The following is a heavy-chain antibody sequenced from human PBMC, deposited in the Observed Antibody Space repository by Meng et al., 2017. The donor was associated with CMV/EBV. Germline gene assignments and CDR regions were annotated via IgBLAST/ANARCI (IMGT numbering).Heavy chain of an antibody. D-gene: IGHD3-3*01. CDR1: GYTFTGYY. CDR3: ARVTDFWSTPWGFDP. V-gene: IGHV1-2*02. J-gene: IGHJ5*01. Sequence: ASVKVSCKASGYTFTGYYMHWVRQAPGQGLEWMGWINANSGGTNYAVKFQGRVTMTSDTSITTAYMELSRLRSDDTAVYYCARVTDFWSTPWGFDPWGQGTLVTVSS. CDR2: INANSGGT.